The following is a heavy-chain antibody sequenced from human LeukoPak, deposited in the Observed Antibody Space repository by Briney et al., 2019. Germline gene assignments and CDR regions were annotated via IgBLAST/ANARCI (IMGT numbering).Heavy chain of an antibody. D-gene: IGHD3-10*01. Sequence: SETLSLTCTDSGYSISSGYYWGWIRQPPGKGLEWIGSIYHSGSTYYNPSLKSRVTISVDTSKNQFSLKLSSVTAADTAVYYCASLLGPDAFDIWGQGTMVTVSS. CDR1: GYSISSGYY. J-gene: IGHJ3*02. CDR2: IYHSGST. CDR3: ASLLGPDAFDI. V-gene: IGHV4-38-2*02.